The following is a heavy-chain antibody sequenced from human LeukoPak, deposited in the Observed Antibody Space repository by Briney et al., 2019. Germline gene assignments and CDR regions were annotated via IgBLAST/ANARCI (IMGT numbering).Heavy chain of an antibody. D-gene: IGHD3-10*01. Sequence: GGSLRLSCAASKFTFSSYGMHWVRQAPGKGLEWVAFIRYDGSNKYYADSVKGRFTISRDNYKNTLYLKMNNLRAEDTAVYYCAKDGVPSRWFGRNYFDYWGQGTLVTVSS. J-gene: IGHJ4*02. CDR2: IRYDGSNK. CDR3: AKDGVPSRWFGRNYFDY. CDR1: KFTFSSYG. V-gene: IGHV3-30*02.